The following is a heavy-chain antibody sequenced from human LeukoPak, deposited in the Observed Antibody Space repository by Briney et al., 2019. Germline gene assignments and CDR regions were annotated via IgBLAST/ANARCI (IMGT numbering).Heavy chain of an antibody. CDR1: GFTFSNYP. CDR3: ASGRRGGYDFWSGYSWGVGNWFDP. CDR2: INPNSGGT. J-gene: IGHJ5*02. Sequence: PGRSLRLSCAASGFTFSNYPMHWVRQAPGQGLEWMGWINPNSGGTNYAQKFQGRVTMTRDTSISTAYMELSRLRSDDTAVYYCASGRRGGYDFWSGYSWGVGNWFDPWGQGTLVTVSS. D-gene: IGHD3-3*01. V-gene: IGHV1-2*02.